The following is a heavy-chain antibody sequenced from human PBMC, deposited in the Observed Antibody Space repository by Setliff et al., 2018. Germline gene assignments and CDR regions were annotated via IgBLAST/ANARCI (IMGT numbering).Heavy chain of an antibody. V-gene: IGHV4-30-4*08. Sequence: SETLSLTCTVSGGSISSGDYYWSWIRQPPGKGLEWIGYIYYSGSTYYNPSLKSRVTISVDTSKNQFSLKLSSVTAADTAVYYCARQYYNYIWGSSDYYYYMDVWGKGTTVTISS. D-gene: IGHD3-16*01. CDR2: IYYSGST. J-gene: IGHJ6*03. CDR1: GGSISSGDYY. CDR3: ARQYYNYIWGSSDYYYYMDV.